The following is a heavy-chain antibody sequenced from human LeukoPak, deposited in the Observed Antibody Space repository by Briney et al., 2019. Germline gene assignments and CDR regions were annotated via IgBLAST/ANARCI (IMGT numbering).Heavy chain of an antibody. D-gene: IGHD6-6*01. V-gene: IGHV1-18*01. CDR3: ARDPSRPPYYYYGMDV. CDR2: ISAYNGNT. Sequence: ASVKVSCKASGYTFTSYGISWVRQAPGQGLEWMGWISAYNGNTNYAQKLQGRVTMTTDTSTSTAYMELRSLRSDDTAVCYCARDPSRPPYYYYGMDVWGQGTTVTVSS. CDR1: GYTFTSYG. J-gene: IGHJ6*02.